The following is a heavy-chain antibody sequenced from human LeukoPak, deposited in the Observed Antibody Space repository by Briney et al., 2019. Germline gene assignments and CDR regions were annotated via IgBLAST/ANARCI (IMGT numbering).Heavy chain of an antibody. CDR1: GYTFTSYY. CDR3: ARDRLVRGVILGNNWFDP. V-gene: IGHV1-46*01. D-gene: IGHD3-10*01. J-gene: IGHJ5*02. Sequence: ASVKVSCKASGYTFTSYYMHWVRQAPGQGLEWMGIINPSGGSTSYAQKFQGRVTMTRDTSTSTVYMELSSLRSEDTAVYYCARDRLVRGVILGNNWFDPWGQGTLVTVSS. CDR2: INPSGGST.